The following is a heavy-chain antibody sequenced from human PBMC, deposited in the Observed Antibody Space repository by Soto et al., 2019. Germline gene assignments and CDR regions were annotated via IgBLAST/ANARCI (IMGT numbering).Heavy chain of an antibody. CDR1: GGTFSNYA. V-gene: IGHV1-69*13. J-gene: IGHJ4*02. D-gene: IGHD3-9*01. Sequence: SVKVSCKASGGTFSNYAISWVRQAPGQGLEWMGGITPLFGTASYAQRFQGRVTITADEFTSTAYMELRSLRSEDTAIYYCARGWSYDILTGYSYWGQGTLVTSPQ. CDR3: ARGWSYDILTGYSY. CDR2: ITPLFGTA.